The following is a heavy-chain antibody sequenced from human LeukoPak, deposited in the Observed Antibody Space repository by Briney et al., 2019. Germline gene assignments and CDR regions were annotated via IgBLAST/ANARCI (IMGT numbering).Heavy chain of an antibody. CDR2: IKQDGNEK. Sequence: GSLRLSCAASGFTFSNYWMIRVRQPPGTGLEWVASIKQDGNEKYYVDSVKGRFTISRDNAENSLYLPMNSLRAEDTAVYYCARVGMAYYGSGRLTAYFDYWGQGSLVTVSS. CDR1: GFTFSNYW. CDR3: ARVGMAYYGSGRLTAYFDY. J-gene: IGHJ4*02. V-gene: IGHV3-7*03. D-gene: IGHD3-10*01.